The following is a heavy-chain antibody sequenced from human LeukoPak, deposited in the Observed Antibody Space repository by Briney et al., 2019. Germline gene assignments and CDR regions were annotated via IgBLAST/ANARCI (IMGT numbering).Heavy chain of an antibody. CDR2: IYSGGST. CDR1: GFTVSSNY. CDR3: AREDGSGSYYTGRFDY. V-gene: IGHV3-53*01. D-gene: IGHD3-10*01. Sequence: GGSLRLSCAASGFTVSSNYMSWVRQAPGKGLEWVSVIYSGGSTYYADSVKGRFTISRDNSKNTLYLQMNSLRAEDTAVYYCAREDGSGSYYTGRFDYWGQGTLVTVSS. J-gene: IGHJ4*02.